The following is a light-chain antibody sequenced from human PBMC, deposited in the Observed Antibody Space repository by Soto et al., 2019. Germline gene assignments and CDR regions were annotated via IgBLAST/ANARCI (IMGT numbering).Light chain of an antibody. CDR3: QQHCNYPPT. J-gene: IGKJ1*01. V-gene: IGKV3-15*01. CDR2: NAS. CDR1: LTVSNN. Sequence: DIVMTQSPPTLSAYVGESVTLSCWASLTVSNNLAWYQQKPGQAPRLLISNASTRATGIPARISGTGSGKEFTPTIISLQPDEFSANYYQQHCNYPPTFGQGTRVEIK.